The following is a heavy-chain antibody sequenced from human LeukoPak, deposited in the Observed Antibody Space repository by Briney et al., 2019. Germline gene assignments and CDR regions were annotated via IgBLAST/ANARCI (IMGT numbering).Heavy chain of an antibody. Sequence: ASVKVSCKVSGRILSQFSLQWVRQVPGKGLEWMGGSDPKDKTFYAQNFQGRVTLTEVTSTDTAYMELSSLIFEDTAVYYCGIRRLAVASAPFDHWGQGTLVTVSS. V-gene: IGHV1-24*01. J-gene: IGHJ5*02. CDR2: SDPKDKT. D-gene: IGHD6-19*01. CDR3: GIRRLAVASAPFDH. CDR1: GRILSQFS.